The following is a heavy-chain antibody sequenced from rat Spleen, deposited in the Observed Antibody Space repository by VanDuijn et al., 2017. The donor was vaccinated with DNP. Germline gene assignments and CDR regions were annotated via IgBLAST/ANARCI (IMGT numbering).Heavy chain of an antibody. CDR1: GFTFSDYY. D-gene: IGHD1-1*01. V-gene: IGHV5-22*01. Sequence: EVQLVESGGDSVQPGRSLKLSCTASGFTFSDYYMAWVRQAPTKGLEWVAYITYDGGSTYYRDSVKGVFTISRDNAKSTLYLQMNSLRSEDMATYYCARPMDYYSGGCAYWGQGTLVTVSS. CDR3: ARPMDYYSGGCAY. J-gene: IGHJ3*01. CDR2: ITYDGGST.